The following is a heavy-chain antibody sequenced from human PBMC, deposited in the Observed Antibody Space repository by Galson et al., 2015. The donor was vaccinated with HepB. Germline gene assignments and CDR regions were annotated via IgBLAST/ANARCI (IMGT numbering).Heavy chain of an antibody. CDR3: ARGRVSSSSWYVGDGVFDY. CDR2: ISSSSSYI. CDR1: GFTFSSYS. J-gene: IGHJ4*02. D-gene: IGHD6-13*01. Sequence: SLRLSCAASGFTFSSYSMNWVRQAPGKGLEWVSSISSSSSYIYYADSVKGRFTISRDNAKNSLYLQMNSLRAKDTAVYYCARGRVSSSSWYVGDGVFDYWGQGTLVTVSS. V-gene: IGHV3-21*01.